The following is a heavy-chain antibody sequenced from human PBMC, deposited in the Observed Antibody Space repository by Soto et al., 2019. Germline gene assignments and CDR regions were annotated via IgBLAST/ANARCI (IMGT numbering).Heavy chain of an antibody. V-gene: IGHV4-59*01. CDR3: ARGAADTAMVDS. D-gene: IGHD5-18*01. Sequence: PSETLSLTCTVSGGSIRSYYWTWIRQPPGKGLEWLGYIFYSGSTFYNPSLKSRVTIPIHTSKSQFSLQLTSVTAADTAVYYCARGAADTAMVDSWGQGTLVTVS. J-gene: IGHJ4*02. CDR1: GGSIRSYY. CDR2: IFYSGST.